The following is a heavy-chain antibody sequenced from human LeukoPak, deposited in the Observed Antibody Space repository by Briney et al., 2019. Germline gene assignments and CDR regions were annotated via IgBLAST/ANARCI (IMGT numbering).Heavy chain of an antibody. CDR1: GFTFSNYW. J-gene: IGHJ5*01. Sequence: GESLKISCKGSGFTFSNYWIGWVRQMPGKGLEWMGIIHPGDSDTHYSPSFQSQVTISADNSISTLCLQWSSLKTSDHPLYYCAKPRWNILTYSRERFDPWGQGTLVTVSS. V-gene: IGHV5-51*01. CDR2: IHPGDSDT. D-gene: IGHD3-9*01. CDR3: AKPRWNILTYSRERFDP.